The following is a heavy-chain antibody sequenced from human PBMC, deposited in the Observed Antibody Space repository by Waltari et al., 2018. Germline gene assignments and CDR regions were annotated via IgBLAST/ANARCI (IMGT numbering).Heavy chain of an antibody. CDR2: IYTSGST. V-gene: IGHV4-61*09. CDR1: GGSISSGSYY. J-gene: IGHJ4*02. Sequence: QVQLQESGPGLVKPSQTLCLTCTVSGGSISSGSYYWSWIRQPAGKGLEWIGYIYTSGSTNYNPSLKSRVTISVDTSKNQFSLKLSSVTAADTAVYYCARDIIGLAFDYWGQGTLVTVSS. D-gene: IGHD6-19*01. CDR3: ARDIIGLAFDY.